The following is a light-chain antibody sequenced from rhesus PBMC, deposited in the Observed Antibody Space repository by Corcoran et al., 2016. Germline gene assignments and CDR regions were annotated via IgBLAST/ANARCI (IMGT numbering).Light chain of an antibody. CDR1: QGISSW. J-gene: IGKJ3*01. V-gene: IGKV1-22*01. CDR2: KAS. CDR3: LQYSSSPFT. Sequence: DIQMTQSPSSLSASVGDKVTITCRASQGISSWLAWYQQKPGKAPKLLIYKASSLQSGVPSRFSGSGSVTDVTLTISSLQPEDFAAYYCLQYSSSPFTFGPGTKRDIK.